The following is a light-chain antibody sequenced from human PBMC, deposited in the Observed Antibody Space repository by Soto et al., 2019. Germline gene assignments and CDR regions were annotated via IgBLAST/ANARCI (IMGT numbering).Light chain of an antibody. Sequence: EIVMTQSPATLSVSPGERATLSCGASQSVSSNLAWYQQKPGQAPKLLLYNPSTRATGIPARFSGSGSGTEFTLTISSLQSEDFALYYCQQYDDWPLTFGGGTTVEIK. CDR1: QSVSSN. CDR2: NPS. J-gene: IGKJ4*01. CDR3: QQYDDWPLT. V-gene: IGKV3-15*01.